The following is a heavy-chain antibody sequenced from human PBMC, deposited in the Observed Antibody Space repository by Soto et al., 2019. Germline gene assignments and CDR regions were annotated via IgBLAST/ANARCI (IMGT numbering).Heavy chain of an antibody. Sequence: QITLKESGPTLVKPTQTLTLTCTFSAFSLSTGGVGVGWIRQPPGKALEWLALIYWDDDKRYSPSLRSRLTITQDTAINQVVLTLTNMDPVDTATYYCIQSRCGGDCLQSYASYYYYGMDVWGQGTTVTVSS. D-gene: IGHD2-21*02. J-gene: IGHJ6*02. CDR1: AFSLSTGGVG. CDR2: IYWDDDK. V-gene: IGHV2-5*02. CDR3: IQSRCGGDCLQSYASYYYYGMDV.